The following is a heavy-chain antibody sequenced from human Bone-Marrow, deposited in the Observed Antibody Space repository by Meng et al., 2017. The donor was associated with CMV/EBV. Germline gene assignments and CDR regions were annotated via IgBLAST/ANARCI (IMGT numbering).Heavy chain of an antibody. CDR2: ISGSGGST. D-gene: IGHD2-2*01. J-gene: IGHJ6*01. CDR3: ARDLGYCSSTSCYYWVGGMDV. CDR1: GFTFSSYA. Sequence: GGSLRLSCAASGFTFSSYAMSWVRQAPGKGLEWVSAISGSGGSTYYADAVKGRFTISRDNSKNTLYLQMNSLRAEDTAVYYCARDLGYCSSTSCYYWVGGMDVWGQGTTVTGSS. V-gene: IGHV3-23*01.